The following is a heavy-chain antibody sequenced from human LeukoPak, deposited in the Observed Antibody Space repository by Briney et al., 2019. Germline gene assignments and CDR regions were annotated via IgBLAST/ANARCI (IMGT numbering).Heavy chain of an antibody. J-gene: IGHJ4*02. CDR3: ASSKGSGWYETFDY. CDR1: GFTFDDYG. Sequence: PGGSLRLSCAASGFTFDDYGMSWVRQAPGKGLEWASVIYSGGSTYYADSVKGRFTISRDNSKNTLYLQMNSLRAEDTAVYYCASSKGSGWYETFDYWGQGTLVTVSS. V-gene: IGHV3-53*01. CDR2: IYSGGST. D-gene: IGHD6-19*01.